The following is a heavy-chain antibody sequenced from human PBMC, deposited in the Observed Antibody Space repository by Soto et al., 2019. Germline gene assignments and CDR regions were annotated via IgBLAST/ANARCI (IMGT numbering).Heavy chain of an antibody. CDR2: INPSDGST. Sequence: ASVKVSCKASGYSFTSYQIHWVRQAPGQGPEWMGVINPSDGSTNYAQKFHGRVTLTRDTSTSTVYMELSSLNSDDTAVYYCARTFYDFWSRHTAIHFWGTGLTVT. CDR1: GYSFTSYQ. CDR3: ARTFYDFWSRHTAIHF. D-gene: IGHD3-3*01. J-gene: IGHJ6*03. V-gene: IGHV1-46*03.